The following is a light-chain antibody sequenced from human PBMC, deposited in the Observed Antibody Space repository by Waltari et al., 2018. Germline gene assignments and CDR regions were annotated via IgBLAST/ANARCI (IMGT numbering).Light chain of an antibody. J-gene: IGKJ1*01. V-gene: IGKV4-1*01. Sequence: DTVLTQSPDSLAVSLGERATINCKSSQSLFYSPNNKNFLAWDQQKSGQPPKLLIYWASTRESGVPDRFSGSESGTDFTLTISSLQAEDVAVYYCQQYSTFPVTFGQGTKVEIK. CDR2: WAS. CDR3: QQYSTFPVT. CDR1: QSLFYSPNNKNF.